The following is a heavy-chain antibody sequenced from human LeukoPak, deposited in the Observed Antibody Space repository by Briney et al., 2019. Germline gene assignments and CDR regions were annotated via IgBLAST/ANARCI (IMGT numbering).Heavy chain of an antibody. CDR2: IFGGGGST. D-gene: IGHD5-18*01. J-gene: IGHJ4*02. V-gene: IGHV3-23*01. Sequence: PGGSLRLSCAASGFTFSSYAMSWVRQAPLKGLEWVAIIFGGGGSTYSADSVKGRFTISRDNSKNTLYLQMNSLRAEGTAVYYCAKGGYSYGPGDPHFDYWGQGTLVTVSS. CDR1: GFTFSSYA. CDR3: AKGGYSYGPGDPHFDY.